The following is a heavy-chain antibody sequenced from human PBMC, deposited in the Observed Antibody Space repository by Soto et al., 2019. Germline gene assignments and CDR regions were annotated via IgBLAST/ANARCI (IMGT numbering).Heavy chain of an antibody. Sequence: QVQLVQSGAEVKKPGASVKVSCKTSGYTFINYGFTWVRQAPGQGLEWMGWISAYSGNTNYAQNLQGRLTMTTDTSTSTAYLELRSPRSDDTAVYYCSRHYDSSGYYYYFDYWGQGTLVTVSS. J-gene: IGHJ4*02. CDR3: SRHYDSSGYYYYFDY. CDR2: ISAYSGNT. CDR1: GYTFINYG. D-gene: IGHD3-22*01. V-gene: IGHV1-18*01.